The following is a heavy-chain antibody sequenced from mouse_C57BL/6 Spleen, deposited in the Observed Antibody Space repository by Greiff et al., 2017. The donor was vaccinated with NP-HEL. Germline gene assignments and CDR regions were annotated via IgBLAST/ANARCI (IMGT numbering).Heavy chain of an antibody. CDR3: ATYDEGYYYAMDY. D-gene: IGHD2-12*01. Sequence: VQRVESGAELAKPGASVKLSCKASGYTFTSYWMHWVKQRPGQGLEWIGYINPSSGYTKYNQKFKDKATLTADKSSSTAYMQLSSLTYEDSAVYYCATYDEGYYYAMDYWGQGTSVTVSS. J-gene: IGHJ4*01. CDR2: INPSSGYT. V-gene: IGHV1-7*01. CDR1: GYTFTSYW.